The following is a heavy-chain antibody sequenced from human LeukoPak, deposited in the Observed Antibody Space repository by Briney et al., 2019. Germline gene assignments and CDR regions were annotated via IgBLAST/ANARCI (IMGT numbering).Heavy chain of an antibody. D-gene: IGHD3-22*01. CDR1: GYSFTSYW. CDR3: ARLPDYYDSSGLQTDYYYYGMDV. Sequence: GESLKISCKGSGYSFTSYWIGWVRQMPGKGLEWMGIIYPGDSDTRYSPSFQGQVTISADKSISTAYLQWSSLKASDTAMYHCARLPDYYDSSGLQTDYYYYGMDVWGQGTTVTVSS. V-gene: IGHV5-51*01. CDR2: IYPGDSDT. J-gene: IGHJ6*02.